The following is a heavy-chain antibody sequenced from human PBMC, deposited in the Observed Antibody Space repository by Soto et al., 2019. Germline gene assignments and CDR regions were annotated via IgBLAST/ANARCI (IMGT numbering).Heavy chain of an antibody. CDR2: LFYTGHT. CDR3: ARAQRGNSWHDY. V-gene: IGHV4-39*01. D-gene: IGHD6-13*01. J-gene: IGHJ4*02. CDR1: GHSMSNTDYF. Sequence: PSETLSLTCTVSGHSMSNTDYFWGWIRQTPWSDLQWIGSLFYTGHTYYNPSLLSRVTISADTSKNQFFLRLTSVTAADTALYYCARAQRGNSWHDYWCQGTLVTVSS.